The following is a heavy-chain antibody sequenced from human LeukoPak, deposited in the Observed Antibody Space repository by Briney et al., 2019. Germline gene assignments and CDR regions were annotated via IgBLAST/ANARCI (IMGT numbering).Heavy chain of an antibody. CDR2: FYYSGYT. CDR1: GGSISSSSYY. J-gene: IGHJ5*02. V-gene: IGHV4-39*01. D-gene: IGHD1-26*01. CDR3: ARNSAWELLGRWFDH. Sequence: SETLSLTCTVSGGSISSSSYYWGSLRQPPGKVLEWNGNFYYSGYTYYYRSLKSRVTTSVDTSKNQFSLKLSSVTAADTAVYYCARNSAWELLGRWFDHWGQGTLVTVSS.